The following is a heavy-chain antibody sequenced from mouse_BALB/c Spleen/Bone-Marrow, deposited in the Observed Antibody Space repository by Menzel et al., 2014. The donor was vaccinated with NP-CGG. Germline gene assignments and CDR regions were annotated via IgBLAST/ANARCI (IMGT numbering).Heavy chain of an antibody. Sequence: EVMLVESGGGLVKSGGSLKLSCAASALSFNSYGMSWARQTPEKRLEWVATISGGGSYTFYPDSVKGRFTISRDNAKNNLYLQLSSLRPEDTALYYCARHAYYDQTEVSFVYWGQGTLVTVSA. D-gene: IGHD2-4*01. CDR1: ALSFNSYG. CDR2: ISGGGSYT. J-gene: IGHJ3*01. CDR3: ARHAYYDQTEVSFVY. V-gene: IGHV5-9-2*01.